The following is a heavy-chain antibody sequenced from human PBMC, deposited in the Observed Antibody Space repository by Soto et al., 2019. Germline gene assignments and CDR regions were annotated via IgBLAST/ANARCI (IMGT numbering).Heavy chain of an antibody. D-gene: IGHD2-2*01. CDR2: IFSNDDK. J-gene: IGHJ5*02. CDR3: ALIKDCSRTDCYLASFDP. CDR1: GLSLSTGKLG. Sequence: QVTLKESGPVLVKPTETLTLTCTVSGLSLSTGKLGVSWIRQPPGKALEWRAHIFSNDDKSYSTSLRSRVTISKDTSRSQVVLTMTNMDPLDSGTYYCALIKDCSRTDCYLASFDPWGQGTLVTVSS. V-gene: IGHV2-26*01.